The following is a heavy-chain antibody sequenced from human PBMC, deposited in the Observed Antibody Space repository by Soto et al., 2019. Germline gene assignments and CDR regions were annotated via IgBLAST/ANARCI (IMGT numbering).Heavy chain of an antibody. V-gene: IGHV5-51*01. CDR3: AIGGVSTRTFAY. Sequence: HGQSLKISCKGSGYNFAGYWIAWVRQMPGKGLELMGIIYPSDSDTRYRPSFQGQVTISADKSISSAYLQWSSLRASDTAMYYYAIGGVSTRTFAYRGQGPPVTVSS. CDR1: GYNFAGYW. J-gene: IGHJ4*02. D-gene: IGHD3-3*01. CDR2: IYPSDSDT.